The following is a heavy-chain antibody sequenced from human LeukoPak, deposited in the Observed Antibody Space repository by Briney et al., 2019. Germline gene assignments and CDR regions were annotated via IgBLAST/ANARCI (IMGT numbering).Heavy chain of an antibody. V-gene: IGHV3-74*01. J-gene: IGHJ4*02. D-gene: IGHD3-10*02. CDR1: GFTFTNYW. Sequence: GGSLRLSCAASGFTFTNYWMHWLRQAPGKGLVWVSRISVDASGTKYAESVRGRFTISRDNAKNILYLQMNSPSAEDTAIYYCARGEIGVYYVANWGQGTLVTVSS. CDR2: ISVDASGT. CDR3: ARGEIGVYYVAN.